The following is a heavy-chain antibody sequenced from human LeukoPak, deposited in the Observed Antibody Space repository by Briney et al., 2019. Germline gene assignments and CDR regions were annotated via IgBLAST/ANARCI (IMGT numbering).Heavy chain of an antibody. Sequence: PSETLSLTCTVSGGSISSSVYYWGWIRQPPGKGLEWIGSIYSSGSTYYNPSLKSRLTISLDTSKNQFSLNLTSVTAADTAVYYCAREKDGYNYSPWGHWGQGTLVTVSS. CDR3: AREKDGYNYSPWGH. CDR1: GGSISSSVYY. D-gene: IGHD5-24*01. V-gene: IGHV4-39*07. J-gene: IGHJ4*02. CDR2: IYSSGST.